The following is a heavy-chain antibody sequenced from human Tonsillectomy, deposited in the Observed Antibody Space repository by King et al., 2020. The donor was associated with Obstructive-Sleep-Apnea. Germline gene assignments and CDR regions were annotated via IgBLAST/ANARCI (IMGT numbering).Heavy chain of an antibody. CDR3: AREYTYGYDY. J-gene: IGHJ4*02. V-gene: IGHV5-51*01. Sequence: VQLVESGAEVKKPGESLNISCKGSGYTFNSYWIGGVRQMPGKGLERMGIILSGDSVTRCSPASQGQVTISAANSISTAYLQWSSLKASDTAMYYCAREYTYGYDYWGQGTLVTVSS. CDR2: ILSGDSVT. CDR1: GYTFNSYW. D-gene: IGHD5-18*01.